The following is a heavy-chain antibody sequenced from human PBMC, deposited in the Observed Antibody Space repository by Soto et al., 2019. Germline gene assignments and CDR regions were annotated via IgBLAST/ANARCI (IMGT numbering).Heavy chain of an antibody. J-gene: IGHJ6*03. V-gene: IGHV4-59*12. CDR1: GGSISSYY. CDR2: IYYSGST. D-gene: IGHD4-4*01. CDR3: ARLRSTVTIDYMDV. Sequence: PSETLSLTCTVSGGSISSYYWSWIRQPPGKGLEWIGYIYYSGSTNYNPSLKSRVTISVDTSKNQFSLQLNSVTPEDTAVYYCARLRSTVTIDYMDVWGKGTTVTVSS.